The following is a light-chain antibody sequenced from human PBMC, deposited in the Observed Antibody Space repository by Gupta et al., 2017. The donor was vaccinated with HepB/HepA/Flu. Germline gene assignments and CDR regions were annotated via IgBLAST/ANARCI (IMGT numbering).Light chain of an antibody. CDR3: QRECSSSIT. J-gene: IGKJ5*01. CDR2: GAS. Sequence: EIVLTQSPGTLSLSPGERATLSCRASQSVNSAYLAWFQQKPGQAPRLLIYGASSRAAGIPDRFSGSVSGTEFTLTISRLEPEDFAVYYCQRECSSSITFGQGTRMEIK. CDR1: QSVNSAY. V-gene: IGKV3-20*01.